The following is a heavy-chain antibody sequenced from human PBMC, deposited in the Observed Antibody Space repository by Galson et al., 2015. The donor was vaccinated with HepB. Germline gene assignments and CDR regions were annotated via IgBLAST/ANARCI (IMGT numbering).Heavy chain of an antibody. D-gene: IGHD6-13*01. Sequence: SLRLSCAASGFTFSSYAMSWVRQAPGKGLEWVSTISGSGGSTYYADSVKGRFTISRDNPKNTLYLQMNSLRAEDTAVYHCAKDTAAASTITYFDYWGQGTLVTVSS. J-gene: IGHJ4*02. CDR2: ISGSGGST. CDR3: AKDTAAASTITYFDY. V-gene: IGHV3-23*01. CDR1: GFTFSSYA.